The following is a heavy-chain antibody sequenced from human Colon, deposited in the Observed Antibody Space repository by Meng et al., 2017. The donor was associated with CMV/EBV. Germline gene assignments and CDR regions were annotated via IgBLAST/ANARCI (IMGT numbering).Heavy chain of an antibody. J-gene: IGHJ5*02. D-gene: IGHD3-22*01. V-gene: IGHV1-3*01. CDR2: ITAGYGDT. Sequence: YRFTDNARHWLRQAPGQRPEWMGWITAGYGDTKYSQKFQGRVTITRDTSASTAYMELSSLRSEDTAVYFCAREGHYSDSSGRAWFDPWGQGTLVTVSS. CDR3: AREGHYSDSSGRAWFDP. CDR1: YRFTDNA.